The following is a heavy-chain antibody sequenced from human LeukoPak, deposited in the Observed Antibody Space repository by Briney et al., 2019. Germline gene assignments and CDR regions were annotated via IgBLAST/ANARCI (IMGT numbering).Heavy chain of an antibody. V-gene: IGHV3-11*04. CDR3: AREGDSSSWPYYYYYYMDV. CDR2: ISSSGSTI. Sequence: PGGSLRLSCAASGFTFSDYYMSWIRQAPGKGLEWVSYISSSGSTIYYADSVKGRFTISRDNAKNSLYLQMNSLRAEDTAVYYCAREGDSSSWPYYYYYYMDVWGKGTTVTVSS. D-gene: IGHD6-13*01. CDR1: GFTFSDYY. J-gene: IGHJ6*03.